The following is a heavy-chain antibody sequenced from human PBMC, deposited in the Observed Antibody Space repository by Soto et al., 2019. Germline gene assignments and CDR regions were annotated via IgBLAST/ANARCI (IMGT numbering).Heavy chain of an antibody. Sequence: QVQLVQSGAEVKKPGSSVKVSCKASGGTFSSYTISWVRQAPGQGLEWMGRIIPILGIANYAQKFQGRVTITADKSTSTAYMELSSLRSGDTAVYYCARGITGSYYGSGSENWFDPWGQGTLVTVSS. D-gene: IGHD3-10*01. V-gene: IGHV1-69*02. J-gene: IGHJ5*02. CDR3: ARGITGSYYGSGSENWFDP. CDR2: IIPILGIA. CDR1: GGTFSSYT.